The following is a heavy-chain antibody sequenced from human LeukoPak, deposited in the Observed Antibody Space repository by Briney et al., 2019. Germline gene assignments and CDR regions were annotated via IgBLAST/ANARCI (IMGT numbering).Heavy chain of an antibody. D-gene: IGHD6-13*01. CDR1: GLTFNSYN. Sequence: GGSLRLSCGASGLTFNSYNMNWVRQAAGEGLEWVSYISRSSSIIYYTDSVKGRFTISRDNAKNSLYLQMNSLRAEDTAMYFCAGAGRRAAAGSHKYDWFDPWGQGTLVTVSS. V-gene: IGHV3-48*01. CDR2: ISRSSSII. J-gene: IGHJ5*02. CDR3: AGAGRRAAAGSHKYDWFDP.